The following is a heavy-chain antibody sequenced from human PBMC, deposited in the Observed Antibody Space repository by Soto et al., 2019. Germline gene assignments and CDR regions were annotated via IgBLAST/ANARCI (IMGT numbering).Heavy chain of an antibody. CDR1: GGSFSGHY. Sequence: PSETLSLTCAVYGGSFSGHYWSWIRQPPGKGLEWIGEINHSGGTSYNPSLKSRVTISVDTSKNQFSLKLSSVTAADTAVYYCARDPIVATSAFDYWGQGTLVTVSS. V-gene: IGHV4-34*01. J-gene: IGHJ4*02. CDR3: ARDPIVATSAFDY. CDR2: INHSGGT. D-gene: IGHD5-12*01.